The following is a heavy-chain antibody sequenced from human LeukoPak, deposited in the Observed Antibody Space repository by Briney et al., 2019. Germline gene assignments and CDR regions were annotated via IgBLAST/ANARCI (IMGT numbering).Heavy chain of an antibody. CDR1: GYTFTSYD. D-gene: IGHD5-12*01. CDR2: MNPNSGNT. CDR3: ARSRSGYEQSYYYYYMDV. Sequence: ASVKVSCKASGYTFTSYDINWVRQATGQGLEWMGWMNPNSGNTGYAQKFQGRVTITRNTSISTAYMELSSLRSEDTAVYYCARSRSGYEQSYYYYYMDVWGKGTTVTVSS. V-gene: IGHV1-8*03. J-gene: IGHJ6*03.